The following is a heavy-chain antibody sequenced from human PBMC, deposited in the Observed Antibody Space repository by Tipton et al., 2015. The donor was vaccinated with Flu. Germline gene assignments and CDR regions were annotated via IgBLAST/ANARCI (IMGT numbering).Heavy chain of an antibody. CDR3: ARGRGRYYYGSGSTLFGY. Sequence: TLSLTCAVYGGSFSGYYWSWIRQPPGEGLEWIGEINHSGSTNYNPSLKSRVTISVDTSKNQFSLKLSSVTAADTAVYYCARGRGRYYYGSGSTLFGYWGQGTLVTVSS. V-gene: IGHV4-34*01. J-gene: IGHJ4*02. CDR2: INHSGST. D-gene: IGHD3-10*01. CDR1: GGSFSGYY.